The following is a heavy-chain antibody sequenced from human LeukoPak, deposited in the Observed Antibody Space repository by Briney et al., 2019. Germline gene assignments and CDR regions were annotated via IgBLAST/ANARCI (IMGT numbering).Heavy chain of an antibody. CDR2: ISSSSAVT. V-gene: IGHV3-23*01. CDR1: GFTFSSYA. D-gene: IGHD2-15*01. Sequence: GGSLRLSCAASGFTFSSYAMSWVRQAPGKGLEWVSGISSSSAVTYYADSVRGRFTISRDNSKNTLYLQMNSLRAEDTAVYYCARASYCSGGSCRTLVGYYFDYWGQGTLVTVSS. CDR3: ARASYCSGGSCRTLVGYYFDY. J-gene: IGHJ4*02.